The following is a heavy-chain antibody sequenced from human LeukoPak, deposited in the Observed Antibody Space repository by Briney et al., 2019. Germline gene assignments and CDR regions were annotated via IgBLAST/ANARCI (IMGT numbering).Heavy chain of an antibody. CDR2: IWYDGSNQ. CDR1: GLIFSNYG. CDR3: ARPDSSGSSYYGLDV. J-gene: IGHJ6*02. Sequence: GRSLRLSCAASGLIFSNYGIHWVRQAPGKGLEWVALIWYDGSNQYYADSVKGRFTISRDNSRNTVYLEMNSLRAEDTAVYYCARPDSSGSSYYGLDVWGQGTTVTVSS. V-gene: IGHV3-33*01. D-gene: IGHD6-25*01.